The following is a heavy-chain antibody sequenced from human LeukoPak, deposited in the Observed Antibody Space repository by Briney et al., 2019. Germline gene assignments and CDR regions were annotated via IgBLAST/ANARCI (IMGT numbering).Heavy chain of an antibody. D-gene: IGHD2-8*01. CDR1: GFTFSSYW. V-gene: IGHV3-74*01. J-gene: IGHJ4*02. CDR2: INSGGSST. Sequence: GGSLRLSCAASGFTFSSYWMHWVRQAPGKGLVWVSHINSGGSSTNCADSVRGRFTISRDNAKNTVYLQMNSLRAEDTAVYYCATSRTFDYWGQGTLVTVS. CDR3: ATSRTFDY.